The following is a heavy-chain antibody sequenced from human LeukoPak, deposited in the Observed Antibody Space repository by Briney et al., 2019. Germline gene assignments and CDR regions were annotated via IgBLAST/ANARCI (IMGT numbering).Heavy chain of an antibody. J-gene: IGHJ4*02. CDR1: GFMFSSYW. CDR2: IKEDGSEK. D-gene: IGHD1-26*01. CDR3: ARKPGSYHFFDY. V-gene: IGHV3-7*03. Sequence: GGSLRLSCAASGFMFSSYWMSWVRQAPGKGLEWVADIKEDGSEKSYVDSVKGRFTISRDNAKNSLYLQMNTLRAEDTALYYCARKPGSYHFFDYWGQGTLVTVSS.